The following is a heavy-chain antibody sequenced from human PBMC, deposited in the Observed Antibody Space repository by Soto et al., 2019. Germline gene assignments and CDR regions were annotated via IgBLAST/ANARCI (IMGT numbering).Heavy chain of an antibody. CDR3: ARPLWFGESYYYGLDV. J-gene: IGHJ6*02. V-gene: IGHV3-30-3*01. CDR1: GFTFSSYA. Sequence: GGSLRLSCAASGFTFSSYAMHWVRQAPGKGVEWVAVISHDGSNKYYADSVKGRFTISRDNSKNALFLQMNSLTTEDTAVYYCARPLWFGESYYYGLDVWGQGTTVTVSS. D-gene: IGHD3-10*01. CDR2: ISHDGSNK.